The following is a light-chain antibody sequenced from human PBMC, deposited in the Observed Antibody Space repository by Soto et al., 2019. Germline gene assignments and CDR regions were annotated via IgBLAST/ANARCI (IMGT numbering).Light chain of an antibody. Sequence: IVLTQSPGTLSLSPGERATLSCRASQSFSSTYLAWYQQKPGQAPRLLIYGASSRATGIPNRFSGSGSGTEFTLTISSLQSEDLVVYYCQQYNNWPTFCQGTKVDIK. CDR3: QQYNNWPT. V-gene: IGKV3D-15*01. CDR2: GAS. CDR1: QSFSSTY. J-gene: IGKJ1*01.